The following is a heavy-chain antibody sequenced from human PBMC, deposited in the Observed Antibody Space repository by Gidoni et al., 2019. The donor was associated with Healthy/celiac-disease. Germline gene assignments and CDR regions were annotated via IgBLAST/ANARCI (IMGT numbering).Heavy chain of an antibody. D-gene: IGHD6-6*01. V-gene: IGHV5-51*01. CDR2: IYPGDSDT. CDR1: GYSFTSYW. J-gene: IGHJ6*02. Sequence: EVQLVQSGAEVKKPGESLQISCKGSGYSFTSYWIGWVRQMPGKGLEWMGIIYPGDSDTRYSPSFQGQVTISADKSISTAYLQWSGLKASDTAMYYCARHLQQLVRTKYYYGMDVWGQGTTVTVSS. CDR3: ARHLQQLVRTKYYYGMDV.